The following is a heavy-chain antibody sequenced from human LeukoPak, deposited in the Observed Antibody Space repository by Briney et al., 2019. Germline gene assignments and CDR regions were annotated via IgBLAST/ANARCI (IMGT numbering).Heavy chain of an antibody. J-gene: IGHJ3*02. CDR3: ARKRNTVTRGTFDI. V-gene: IGHV4-30-4*01. CDR2: IYDSGSA. D-gene: IGHD4-17*01. CDR1: GGSISGGGYN. Sequence: SQTLSLTCTVSGGSISGGGYNWSWIRQPPGKGLEWISYIYDSGSAYYNPSLKSRVTISVDKSNNHFSLKLSSVTAADTAAYYCARKRNTVTRGTFDIWGQGTMVTVSS.